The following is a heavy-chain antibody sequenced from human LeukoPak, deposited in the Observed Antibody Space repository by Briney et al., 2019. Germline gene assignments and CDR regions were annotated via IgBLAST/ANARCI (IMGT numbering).Heavy chain of an antibody. V-gene: IGHV1-18*01. Sequence: ASVKVSCKASGYTFTSYGISWVRQAPGQGLEWMGWISAYNGNTNYAQKLQGRVTMITDTSTSTAYMELRSLRSDDTAVYYCARNSIAVAARGHIDYWGQGTLVTVSS. D-gene: IGHD6-19*01. CDR2: ISAYNGNT. CDR3: ARNSIAVAARGHIDY. CDR1: GYTFTSYG. J-gene: IGHJ4*02.